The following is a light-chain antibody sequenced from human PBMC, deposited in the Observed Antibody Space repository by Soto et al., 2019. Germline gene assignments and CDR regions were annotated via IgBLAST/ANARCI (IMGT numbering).Light chain of an antibody. CDR3: QQLNSYPFLT. CDR1: QGISSY. J-gene: IGKJ4*01. Sequence: DIQLIQSPSFLSASVGDRVTITCRASQGISSYLAWYQQKPGKAPKLLIYAASTLQSGVPSRFSGSGSGTEFTLTISSLQPEDFATYYCQQLNSYPFLTFGGGTKVEIK. V-gene: IGKV1-9*01. CDR2: AAS.